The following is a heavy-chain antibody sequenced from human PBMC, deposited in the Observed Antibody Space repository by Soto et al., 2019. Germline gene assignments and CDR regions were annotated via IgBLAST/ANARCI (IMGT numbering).Heavy chain of an antibody. CDR3: VRGDNGNDEASDY. V-gene: IGHV3-33*01. CDR1: GFMFSNHG. J-gene: IGHJ4*02. Sequence: QVQLVESGGGVVQPGRSLRLSCAASGFMFSNHGMHWVRQAPGKGLEWVAVIWSDGNNRYYADSVKGRFTISIDNSKNTVYLQMSSLRVAVTAVYYCVRGDNGNDEASDYWVQGILVSVSS. D-gene: IGHD1-1*01. CDR2: IWSDGNNR.